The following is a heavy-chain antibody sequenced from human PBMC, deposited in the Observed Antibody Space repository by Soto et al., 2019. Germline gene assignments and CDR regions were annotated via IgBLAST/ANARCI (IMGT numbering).Heavy chain of an antibody. D-gene: IGHD2-2*01. Sequence: QVRLVQSGAEVKKPGASVKVSCKASGYTFTSYGISWVRQAPGQGLEWMGWISAYNGNTNYAQKLQGRVTMTTDTSTSTAYMELRSLRSDDTAVYYCALAYVPAASSYYYYGMDVWGQGTTVTVSS. CDR1: GYTFTSYG. CDR2: ISAYNGNT. J-gene: IGHJ6*02. V-gene: IGHV1-18*04. CDR3: ALAYVPAASSYYYYGMDV.